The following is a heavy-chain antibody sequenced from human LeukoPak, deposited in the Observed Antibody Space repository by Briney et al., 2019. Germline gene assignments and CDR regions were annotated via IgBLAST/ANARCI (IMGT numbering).Heavy chain of an antibody. CDR2: ISWDGGST. D-gene: IGHD2-2*01. CDR1: GFTFDDYA. CDR3: AKDQSPGYCSSTSCFPPPSIDY. V-gene: IGHV3-43D*03. J-gene: IGHJ4*02. Sequence: GGSLRLSCAASGFTFDDYAMHWVRQAPGKGLEWVSLISWDGGSTYYADSVKGRFTISRANSKNSLYSQMNSLRAEDTALYYCAKDQSPGYCSSTSCFPPPSIDYWGQGTLVTVSS.